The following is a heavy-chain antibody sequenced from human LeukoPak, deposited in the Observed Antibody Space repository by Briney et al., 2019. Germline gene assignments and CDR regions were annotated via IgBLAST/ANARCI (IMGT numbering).Heavy chain of an antibody. CDR1: GFTFSSYA. CDR2: ISGSGDST. J-gene: IGHJ4*02. D-gene: IGHD2-21*01. Sequence: GGSLRLSCAASGFTFSSYAMSWVRQAPGKGLEWVSTISGSGDSTYYADSVKGRFTISRDNSKTTVYLQMNSLRAEDTAVYYCAKRTARVVVIASPFDYWGQGTLVTVSS. CDR3: AKRTARVVVIASPFDY. V-gene: IGHV3-23*01.